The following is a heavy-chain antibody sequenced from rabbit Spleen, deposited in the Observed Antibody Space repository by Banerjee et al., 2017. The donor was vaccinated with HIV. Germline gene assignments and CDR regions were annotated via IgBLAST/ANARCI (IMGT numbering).Heavy chain of an antibody. V-gene: IGHV1S45*01. Sequence: QEQLEESGGDLVKPGASLTLTCTASGFSFSSSDYMCWVRQAPGKGLEWISCIAGSSSGFTYSASWAKGRFTISKTSSTTVTLQMTSLTAADTATYFCARGWSGGIDNYVDYFHLWGPGTLVTVS. CDR3: ARGWSGGIDNYVDYFHL. CDR1: GFSFSSSDY. CDR2: IAGSSSGFT. D-gene: IGHD4-2*01. J-gene: IGHJ4*01.